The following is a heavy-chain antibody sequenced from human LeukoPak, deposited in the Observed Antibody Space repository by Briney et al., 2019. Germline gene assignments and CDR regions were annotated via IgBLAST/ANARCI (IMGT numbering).Heavy chain of an antibody. J-gene: IGHJ1*01. Sequence: SETLSLTCAVYGGSFSGYYWSWIRQPPGKGLEWIGEINHSGSTNYNPSLKSRVTISVDTSKNQFSLKLGSVTAADTAVYYCASGRIVVVPAAMPNAEYFQHWGQGTLVTVSS. CDR1: GGSFSGYY. CDR3: ASGRIVVVPAAMPNAEYFQH. D-gene: IGHD2-2*01. V-gene: IGHV4-34*01. CDR2: INHSGST.